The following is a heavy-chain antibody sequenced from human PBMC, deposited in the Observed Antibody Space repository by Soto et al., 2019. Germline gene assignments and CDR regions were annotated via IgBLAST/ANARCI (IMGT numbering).Heavy chain of an antibody. D-gene: IGHD3-3*01. CDR1: GVSISSSSYY. J-gene: IGHJ6*02. V-gene: IGHV4-39*01. CDR3: ARGTEYYDFWSGYYSDYYYGMDV. CDR2: IYYSGST. Sequence: PSETLSLTCTVSGVSISSSSYYWGWIRQPPGKGLEWIGSIYYSGSTYYNPSLKSRVTISVDTSKNQFSLKLSSVTAADTAVYYCARGTEYYDFWSGYYSDYYYGMDVWGQGTTVTVSS.